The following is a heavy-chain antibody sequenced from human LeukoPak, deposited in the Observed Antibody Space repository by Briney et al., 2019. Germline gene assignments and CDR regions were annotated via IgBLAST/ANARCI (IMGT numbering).Heavy chain of an antibody. V-gene: IGHV4-39*01. J-gene: IGHJ1*01. D-gene: IGHD6-19*01. CDR2: IYYSGRT. Sequence: SETLSLTCTVSGGSISSPSYSWGWIRQPPGKGLEWIASIYYSGRTYYNPSLKSRITISVDTSRNQFSLKLTSVTATDTSFYYCASAIAVAGGEYFQYWGQGSLHTVSS. CDR1: GGSISSPSYS. CDR3: ASAIAVAGGEYFQY.